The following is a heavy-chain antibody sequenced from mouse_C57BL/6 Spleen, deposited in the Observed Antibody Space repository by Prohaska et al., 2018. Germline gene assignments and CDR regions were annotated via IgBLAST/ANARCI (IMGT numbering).Heavy chain of an antibody. CDR2: ISYDGSN. Sequence: QFPANNLEWMGYISYDGSNHYNPSLKNRISITRDTSNNQFFLKLNSVTTEDTATYYCGRESYGSSPNWYFDVWGTGTTVTVSS. J-gene: IGHJ1*03. CDR3: GRESYGSSPNWYFDV. D-gene: IGHD1-1*01. V-gene: IGHV3-6*01.